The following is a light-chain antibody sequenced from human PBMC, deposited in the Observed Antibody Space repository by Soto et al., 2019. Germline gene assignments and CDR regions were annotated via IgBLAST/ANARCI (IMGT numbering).Light chain of an antibody. V-gene: IGKV3-20*01. CDR1: QSVTSNY. Sequence: EIVLTQSPGTLSLSPGERATLSCRASQSVTSNYLAWYQQKPGQAPRLLIYGASNRATGIPDRFSGSGSETDFTLTISRLEPEDFAVYYCQQYSRSPRTFGRGTKVDIK. CDR2: GAS. CDR3: QQYSRSPRT. J-gene: IGKJ4*02.